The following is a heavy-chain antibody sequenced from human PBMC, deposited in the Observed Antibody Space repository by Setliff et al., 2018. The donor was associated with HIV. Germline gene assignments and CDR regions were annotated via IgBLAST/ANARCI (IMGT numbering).Heavy chain of an antibody. CDR2: MYYGGST. Sequence: SETLSLTCTVSGGSISSSSYYWGWIRQSPGKGLEWIGSMYYGGSTFYNPSLKSRVTISEDTSKNQVSLKLSSMTAADTAICYCARGLYYDSKSLDYWGQGTLVTSPQ. CDR3: ARGLYYDSKSLDY. D-gene: IGHD3-22*01. J-gene: IGHJ4*02. V-gene: IGHV4-39*07. CDR1: GGSISSSSYY.